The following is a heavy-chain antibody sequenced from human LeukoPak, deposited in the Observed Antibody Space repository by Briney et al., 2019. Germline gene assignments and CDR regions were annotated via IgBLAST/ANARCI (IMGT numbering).Heavy chain of an antibody. V-gene: IGHV1-69*04. J-gene: IGHJ1*01. CDR2: IIPILGIA. Sequence: ASVKVSCKASGGTFSSYAISWVRQAPGQGLEWMGRIIPILGIANYAQKFQGGVTITADKSTSTAYMELSSLRSEDTAVYYCARPDYYDSSGYYVGHFQHWGQGTLVTVSS. D-gene: IGHD3-22*01. CDR1: GGTFSSYA. CDR3: ARPDYYDSSGYYVGHFQH.